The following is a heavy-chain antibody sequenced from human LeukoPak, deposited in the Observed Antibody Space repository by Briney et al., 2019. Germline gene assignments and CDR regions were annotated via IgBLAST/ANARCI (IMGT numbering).Heavy chain of an antibody. J-gene: IGHJ4*02. CDR1: GGSLSSGGYY. D-gene: IGHD2-2*02. V-gene: IGHV4-30-2*01. Sequence: PSETLSLTCTVSGGSLSSGGYYWSWIRQPPGKGLEWIGDIYHSGSTYYNPSLKSRVTISVDRSKNQFSLKLSSVTAADTAVHYCARGWPLDIVVVPAAIPYDYWGQGTLVTVSS. CDR2: IYHSGST. CDR3: ARGWPLDIVVVPAAIPYDY.